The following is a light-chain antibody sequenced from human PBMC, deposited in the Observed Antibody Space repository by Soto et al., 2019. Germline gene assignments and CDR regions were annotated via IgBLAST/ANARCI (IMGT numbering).Light chain of an antibody. V-gene: IGKV1-39*01. CDR2: AAS. J-gene: IGKJ4*01. Sequence: DIPMTQSPSSLSASVGDRVTITCRASQTIRSYLNWYQQKPGKAPNLLIYAASSLQSGVPSRFSGSGSGTDFTLSISSLQPEDFATYYCQQSYSTLPLTFGGGTKVEIK. CDR1: QTIRSY. CDR3: QQSYSTLPLT.